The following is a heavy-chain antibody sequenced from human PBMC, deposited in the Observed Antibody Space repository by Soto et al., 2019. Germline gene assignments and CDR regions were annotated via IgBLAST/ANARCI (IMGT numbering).Heavy chain of an antibody. J-gene: IGHJ5*02. CDR3: VRDGSKTLRDCFDP. CDR2: VYATGTS. D-gene: IGHD4-17*01. CDR1: GGSMIRFY. Sequence: ETRSLTYSVSGGSMIRFYWSWIRKTAGKGLEWMGRVYATGTSDYNPSLRSRIAMSVDISKKTFSLRLRSVTAADTGVYYCVRDGSKTLRDCFDPWGQGILVTVSS. V-gene: IGHV4-4*07.